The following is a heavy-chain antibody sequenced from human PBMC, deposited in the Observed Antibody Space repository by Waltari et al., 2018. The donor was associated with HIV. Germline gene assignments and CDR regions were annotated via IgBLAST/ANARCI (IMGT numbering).Heavy chain of an antibody. Sequence: QLQLVQSGAEVKKPGASVKVPCKAPGYTFTGYYMHWLRPAPAQGLEWMGWINPNSGDTNYAQKFQGRVTMTRDTSISTAYMELSRLRSDDTAVYYCARRLYYDSSGYYHNWFDPWGQGTLVTVSS. CDR1: GYTFTGYY. V-gene: IGHV1-2*02. CDR3: ARRLYYDSSGYYHNWFDP. D-gene: IGHD3-22*01. J-gene: IGHJ5*02. CDR2: INPNSGDT.